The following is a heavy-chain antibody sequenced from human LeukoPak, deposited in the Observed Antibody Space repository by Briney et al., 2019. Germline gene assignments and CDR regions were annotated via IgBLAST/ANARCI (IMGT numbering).Heavy chain of an antibody. Sequence: GGSLRLSCAASGFTFSSYDIHWVRQAPGRGLEWAAFIRYDGSNKYYADSVKGRLTITRDNSKNTLYLQMNSLRAEDTAVYYCARRAGAYSRPYDYWGQGTLVTVSS. J-gene: IGHJ4*02. D-gene: IGHD4/OR15-4a*01. V-gene: IGHV3-30*02. CDR2: IRYDGSNK. CDR1: GFTFSSYD. CDR3: ARRAGAYSRPYDY.